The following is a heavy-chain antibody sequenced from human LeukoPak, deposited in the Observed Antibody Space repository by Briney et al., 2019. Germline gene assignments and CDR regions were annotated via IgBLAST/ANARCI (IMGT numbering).Heavy chain of an antibody. CDR3: ASQIYSSGWYEY. CDR1: GFTFSSYW. CDR2: INSDGSST. J-gene: IGHJ4*02. D-gene: IGHD6-19*01. Sequence: GGSLRLSCAASGFTFSSYWMHWVRQAPGKGLVWVSRINSDGSSTSYADSVKGRFTISRDNAKNTLHLQMNSLRAEDTAVYYCASQIYSSGWYEYWGQGTLVTVSS. V-gene: IGHV3-74*01.